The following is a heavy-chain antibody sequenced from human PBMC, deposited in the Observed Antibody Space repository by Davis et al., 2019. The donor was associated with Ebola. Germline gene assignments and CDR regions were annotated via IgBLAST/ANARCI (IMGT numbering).Heavy chain of an antibody. CDR3: ARSSYQPDW. Sequence: GESLKISCAASGFTFSSYWMHWVRQTPEKGLVWVSRINTDGSFTDYADSVKGRFTISRDNARNTVSLQMNSLRAEDTALYYCARSSYQPDWWGQGTLVTVSS. D-gene: IGHD2-2*01. V-gene: IGHV3-74*01. CDR2: INTDGSFT. J-gene: IGHJ4*02. CDR1: GFTFSSYW.